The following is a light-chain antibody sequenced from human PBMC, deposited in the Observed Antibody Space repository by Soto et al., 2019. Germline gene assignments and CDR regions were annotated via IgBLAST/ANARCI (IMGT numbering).Light chain of an antibody. V-gene: IGLV2-14*01. CDR3: SSYTTRSTVL. CDR1: SSDVGGYNY. J-gene: IGLJ2*01. CDR2: EVS. Sequence: QSALAQPASVSGSPGQSITISCTGTSSDVGGYNYVSWYQQHPGKAPKLMIYEVSNRPLGVSNRFSGSKSGNTASLTISGLQAEDEADYYCSSYTTRSTVLFGGGTKLTV.